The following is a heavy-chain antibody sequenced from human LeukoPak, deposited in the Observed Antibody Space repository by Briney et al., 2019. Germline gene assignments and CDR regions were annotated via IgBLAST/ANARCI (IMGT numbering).Heavy chain of an antibody. J-gene: IGHJ4*02. V-gene: IGHV3-53*01. CDR1: TFSFSRYP. D-gene: IGHD1-26*01. CDR3: ARSVGATNYFDY. CDR2: IYSDGST. Sequence: PEGSLRLSCVASTFSFSRYPMGWVRQAPGKGLEWVSVIYSDGSTYYADSVKGRFTISRDNSKNTLYLQMNSLRAEDTAVYYCARSVGATNYFDYWGQGTLVTVSS.